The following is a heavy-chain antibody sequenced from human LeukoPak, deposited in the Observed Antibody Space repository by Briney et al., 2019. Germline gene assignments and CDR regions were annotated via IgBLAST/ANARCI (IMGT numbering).Heavy chain of an antibody. V-gene: IGHV3-23*01. CDR3: AAAPPHKEEGC. CDR2: IGVSVGST. CDR1: GFSLRSYA. J-gene: IGHJ4*02. Sequence: RGSLRLSCVASGFSLRSYAASWVRQAPGGGLGWVSAIGVSVGSTYYADSVKGRVTLSRDNSKNTLYLQMNSLRAEDTAVYYGAAAPPHKEEGCWGQGTLVTVSS.